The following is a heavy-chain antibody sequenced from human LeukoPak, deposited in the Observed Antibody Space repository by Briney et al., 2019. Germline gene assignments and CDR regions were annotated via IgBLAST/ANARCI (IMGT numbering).Heavy chain of an antibody. Sequence: SETLSLTCAVSGGSMSGYHCWSWIRQSPGKGLEWIGEINQSGTTNYNSSVESRVTISIDISKNQFSLRLMSVTAADTAVYYCARGLPETVWNVWGQGTTVSVSS. CDR2: INQSGTT. D-gene: IGHD2-21*01. CDR1: GGSMSGYH. V-gene: IGHV4-34*01. CDR3: ARGLPETVWNV. J-gene: IGHJ6*02.